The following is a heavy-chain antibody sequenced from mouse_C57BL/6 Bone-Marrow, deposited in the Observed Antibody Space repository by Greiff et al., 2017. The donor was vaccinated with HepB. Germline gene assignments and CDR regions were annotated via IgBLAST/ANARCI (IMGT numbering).Heavy chain of an antibody. CDR2: IDPENGDT. D-gene: IGHD1-1*01. J-gene: IGHJ2*01. CDR3: TTGRTTYYDSSYFDD. V-gene: IGHV14-4*01. CDR1: GFNITDDY. Sequence: EVQLQQSGAELVRPGASVKLSCTASGFNITDDYMHWVKQRPEQGLEWIGWIDPENGDTEYATKFQGKATITADTSSNTAYLQLSSLTSEDTAVYYCTTGRTTYYDSSYFDDWGQGTTLTVSS.